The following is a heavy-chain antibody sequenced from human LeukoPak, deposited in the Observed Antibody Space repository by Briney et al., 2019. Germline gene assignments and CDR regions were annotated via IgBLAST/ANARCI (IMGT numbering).Heavy chain of an antibody. V-gene: IGHV4-59*08. CDR2: IYYSGST. J-gene: IGHJ4*02. Sequence: SETLSLTCTVSGGSISSYYWSWIRQPPGKGLEWIWYIYYSGSTNYNPSLKSRVTISVDTSKNQFSLKLSSVTAADTAVYYCARHHSVWFGESIIDYWGQGTLVTVSS. CDR1: GGSISSYY. CDR3: ARHHSVWFGESIIDY. D-gene: IGHD3-10*01.